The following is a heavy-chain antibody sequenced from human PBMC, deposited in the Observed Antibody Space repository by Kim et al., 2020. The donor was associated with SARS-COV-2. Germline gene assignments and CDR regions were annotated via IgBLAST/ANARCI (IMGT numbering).Heavy chain of an antibody. V-gene: IGHV1-46*01. Sequence: ASVKVSCKASGYTFTNYYMHWVRQAPGQVLEWMGIINPSDGSTKYAQKFQGRVTMTRDSSTTTVYMDLSSLRSEDTAVYYCARGYSDGWYGYSDYWGQGTLVTVSS. CDR3: ARGYSDGWYGYSDY. D-gene: IGHD6-19*01. CDR1: GYTFTNYY. CDR2: INPSDGST. J-gene: IGHJ4*02.